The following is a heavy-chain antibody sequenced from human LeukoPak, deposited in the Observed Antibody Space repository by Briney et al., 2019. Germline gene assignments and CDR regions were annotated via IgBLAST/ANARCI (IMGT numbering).Heavy chain of an antibody. Sequence: PGGSLRLSCAASGFTFSRYWMSWVRQAPGKGLELVANIKQDGSARFYGDSVKGRFTVSRDNAKNSLYIQMNSLRAEGTAVYYCARDREGSRDAFDIWGQGTMVTVSS. CDR3: ARDREGSRDAFDI. CDR1: GFTFSRYW. V-gene: IGHV3-7*01. J-gene: IGHJ3*02. D-gene: IGHD1-26*01. CDR2: IKQDGSAR.